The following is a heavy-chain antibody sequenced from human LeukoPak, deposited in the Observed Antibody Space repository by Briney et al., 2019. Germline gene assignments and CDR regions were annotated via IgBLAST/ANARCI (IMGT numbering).Heavy chain of an antibody. V-gene: IGHV1-69*04. D-gene: IGHD2-2*01. CDR2: IIPILGIA. CDR1: GGTFSSYA. J-gene: IGHJ4*02. CDR3: AREGSTSCYDY. Sequence: SVKVSCKASGGTFSSYAISWVRQAPGQGLEWMGRIIPILGIANYAQKFQGRVTITADKSTSTAYMELSSLRSEDTAVYYCAREGSTSCYDYWGQGTLVTVSS.